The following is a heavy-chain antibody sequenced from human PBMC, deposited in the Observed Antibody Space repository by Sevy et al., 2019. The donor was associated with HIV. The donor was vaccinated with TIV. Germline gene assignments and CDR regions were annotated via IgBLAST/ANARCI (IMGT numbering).Heavy chain of an antibody. CDR1: GFTFDDYG. D-gene: IGHD2-21*02. V-gene: IGHV3-20*04. CDR2: IIWNGGSK. J-gene: IGHJ4*02. CDR3: AREKSCGGACYHFDY. Sequence: GGSLRLSCVASGFTFDDYGMSWVRQVPGKGLEWVSSIIWNGGSKTYADSVKGRFIISRDNCKNSLYLQMNSLRAEDTALYFCAREKSCGGACYHFDYWGQGTLVTVSS.